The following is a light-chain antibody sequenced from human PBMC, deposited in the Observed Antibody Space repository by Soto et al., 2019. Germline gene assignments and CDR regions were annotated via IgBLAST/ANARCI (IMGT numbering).Light chain of an antibody. CDR1: QGVSNY. J-gene: IGKJ1*01. CDR2: DAS. CDR3: QQYNSYSSWT. V-gene: IGKV1-17*03. Sequence: DIQMPQSPSAMSGSVGDRFNITSLWSQGVSNYLAWFQLKPGKVPKRLMYDASTLQSGVPSRFSGSGSGTEFTLTISSLQAEDFATYYCQQYNSYSSWTFGQGTKVDIK.